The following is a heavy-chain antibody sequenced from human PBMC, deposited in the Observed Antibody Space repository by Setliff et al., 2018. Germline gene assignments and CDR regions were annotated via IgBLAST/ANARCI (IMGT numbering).Heavy chain of an antibody. V-gene: IGHV4-38-2*01. CDR3: ARTNYYDSSTYFNWFDP. J-gene: IGHJ5*02. CDR2: IYHSGST. D-gene: IGHD3-22*01. CDR1: GYSISSGYY. Sequence: SETLSLTCAVSGYSISSGYYWGWIRQPPGKGLEWIGSIYHSGSTYYNPSLKSRVTMSVDTSKNQFSLKLSPVTAADTAVYYCARTNYYDSSTYFNWFDPWGQGTLVTVSS.